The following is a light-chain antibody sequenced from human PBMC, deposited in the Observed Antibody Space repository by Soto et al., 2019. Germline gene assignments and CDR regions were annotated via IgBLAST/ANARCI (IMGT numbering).Light chain of an antibody. CDR1: QSVSNS. CDR2: GAS. CDR3: QHYNNWPPIT. J-gene: IGKJ5*01. Sequence: IVMTQSPSTLSLSPGERATLSCGASQSVSNSVAWYQQKPGQAPRLLIYGASTRATDIPARFSGSGSGTKFTPTISSLQSPDFAVYYCQHYNNWPPITFGQGTRLEIK. V-gene: IGKV3-15*01.